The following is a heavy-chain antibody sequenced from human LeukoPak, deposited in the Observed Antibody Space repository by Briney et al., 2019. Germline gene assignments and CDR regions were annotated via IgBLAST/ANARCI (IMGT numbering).Heavy chain of an antibody. D-gene: IGHD3-10*01. CDR1: GYTFTSYD. CDR3: ARRALYYYGSGNYFFAY. Sequence: ASVKVSCKASGYTFTSYDINCVRQATGQGLERMGWMNPNSGNTGYAQKLQGRVTMTRNTSISTAYMELSSLRSEDTAVYYCARRALYYYGSGNYFFAYWGQGTLVTVSS. V-gene: IGHV1-8*01. J-gene: IGHJ4*02. CDR2: MNPNSGNT.